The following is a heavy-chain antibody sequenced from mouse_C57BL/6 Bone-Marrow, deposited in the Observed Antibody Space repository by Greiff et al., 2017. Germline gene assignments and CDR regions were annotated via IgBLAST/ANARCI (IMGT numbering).Heavy chain of an antibody. J-gene: IGHJ4*01. CDR1: GFTFSSYG. D-gene: IGHD2-5*01. CDR2: ISSGGSYT. V-gene: IGHV5-6*01. CDR3: ARGTYYSNYDAMDY. Sequence: EVQLVESGGDLVKPGGSLKLSCAASGFTFSSYGMSWVRQTPDKRLEWVATISSGGSYTYYPASVKGRFTISRDNAKNTLYLQMSSLKSEDTAMYYCARGTYYSNYDAMDYWGQGTSVTVSS.